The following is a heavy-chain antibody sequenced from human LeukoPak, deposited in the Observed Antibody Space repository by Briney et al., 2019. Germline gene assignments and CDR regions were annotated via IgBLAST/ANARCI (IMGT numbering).Heavy chain of an antibody. CDR1: GFTFSSYG. D-gene: IGHD6-13*01. Sequence: GGSLRLSCAASGFTFSSYGMHWARQAPGKGLEWVAFIRYDGSNKYYADSVKGRFTISRDNSKNTLYLQMNSLRAEDTAVYYCAKGLTRYSSSWLDYWGQGTLVTVSS. CDR3: AKGLTRYSSSWLDY. CDR2: IRYDGSNK. V-gene: IGHV3-30*02. J-gene: IGHJ4*02.